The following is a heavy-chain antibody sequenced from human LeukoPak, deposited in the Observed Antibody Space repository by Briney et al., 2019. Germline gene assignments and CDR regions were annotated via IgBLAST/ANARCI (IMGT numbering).Heavy chain of an antibody. CDR1: GFTFSDFY. CDR3: ARDRSPYYYGMDV. CDR2: ISSGGSTI. J-gene: IGHJ6*02. Sequence: GGSLRLSCAASGFTFSDFYMTWIRQAPGKGLEWVSYISSGGSTIYYADSVKGRFTISRDNAKSSLYLRMNSLRAEDTAEYYCARDRSPYYYGMDVWGQGTTVTVSS. V-gene: IGHV3-11*01.